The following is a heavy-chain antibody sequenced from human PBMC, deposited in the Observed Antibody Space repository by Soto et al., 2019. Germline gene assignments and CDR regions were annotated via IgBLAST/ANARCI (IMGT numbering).Heavy chain of an antibody. J-gene: IGHJ4*02. CDR2: IGVGSGNR. CDR1: GFTFTSSA. CDR3: AALGVNFDH. Sequence: SVKVSCKASGFTFTSSAVQWVRQARGQRLEWIGWIGVGSGNRHYAQKFQERVTTTRDMSTSTAYMELSSLRSEDTAVYYCAALGVNFDHWGQGTLVTVSS. D-gene: IGHD2-8*01. V-gene: IGHV1-58*01.